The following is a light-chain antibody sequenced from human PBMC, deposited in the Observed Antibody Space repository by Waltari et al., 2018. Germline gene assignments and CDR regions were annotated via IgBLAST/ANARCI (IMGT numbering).Light chain of an antibody. Sequence: QSVLTQPPSASGTPGQRVTISCSGSSSNIGSNTVNWYQQLPGTAPKLLIYSNNQRPSGVPDRFCGSKSGTSASLAIRGLQSEDEADYYCAAWDDSLNGYVFGTGTKVTVL. CDR3: AAWDDSLNGYV. V-gene: IGLV1-44*01. J-gene: IGLJ1*01. CDR1: SSNIGSNT. CDR2: SNN.